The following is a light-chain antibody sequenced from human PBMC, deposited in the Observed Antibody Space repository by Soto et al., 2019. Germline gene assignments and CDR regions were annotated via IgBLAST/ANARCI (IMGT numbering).Light chain of an antibody. V-gene: IGKV1-39*01. CDR2: SAS. J-gene: IGKJ1*01. CDR3: HQTYSTPQT. CDR1: QTVTDY. Sequence: DIQMTQSPSSLSASVGDRVTITCRAGQTVTDYLNWYQHKPGKAPKLLIYSASTLQSGVPSRFSGSRSGTDFTLTIISLQPEDFGTYYCHQTYSTPQTFGQGTRVEIK.